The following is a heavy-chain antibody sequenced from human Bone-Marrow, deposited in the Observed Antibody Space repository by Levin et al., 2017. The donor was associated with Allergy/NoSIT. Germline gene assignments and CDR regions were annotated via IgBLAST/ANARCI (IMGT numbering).Heavy chain of an antibody. CDR2: ISGSDDST. J-gene: IGHJ4*02. V-gene: IGHV3-23*01. CDR1: GFTFNTYA. D-gene: IGHD1-14*01. Sequence: GGSLRLSCTASGFTFNTYAMSWFRQAPGKGLEWVSDISGSDDSTYYRDSVKGRFTISRDNSRNALYLQMNSLRAEDTAVYFCAKGSLIGAGTYGDSWGQGILVTVSS. CDR3: AKGSLIGAGTYGDS.